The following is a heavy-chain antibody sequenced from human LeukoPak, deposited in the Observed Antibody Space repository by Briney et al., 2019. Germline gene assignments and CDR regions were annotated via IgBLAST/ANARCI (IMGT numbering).Heavy chain of an antibody. J-gene: IGHJ6*04. CDR1: GGSFSSYY. V-gene: IGHV4-59*01. CDR3: ARAGYSGSDFSV. CDR2: IYYSGST. Sequence: PSETLSLTSTLSGGSFSSYYWSWIRQPPGKGLEWIGYIYYSGSTNYNPSLKSRVTISVDTSKNQFSLKLSSMTATDTAVYYCARAGYSGSDFSVWGKGSTVTVSS. D-gene: IGHD5-12*01.